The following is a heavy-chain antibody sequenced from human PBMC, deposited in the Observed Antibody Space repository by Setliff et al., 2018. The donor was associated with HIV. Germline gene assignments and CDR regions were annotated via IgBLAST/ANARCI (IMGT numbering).Heavy chain of an antibody. CDR3: ARGHFSSSWYGYDAFDI. CDR2: ISNTGTYI. D-gene: IGHD6-13*01. Sequence: PGGSLRLSCITSGFSFNNYWMNWVRQAPGKGLEWVSFISNTGTYIYYGDSVKGRFTISRDNAQNSLYLQMNSLRAEDTAVYYCARGHFSSSWYGYDAFDIWGQGTMVTVSS. J-gene: IGHJ3*02. CDR1: GFSFNNYW. V-gene: IGHV3-21*01.